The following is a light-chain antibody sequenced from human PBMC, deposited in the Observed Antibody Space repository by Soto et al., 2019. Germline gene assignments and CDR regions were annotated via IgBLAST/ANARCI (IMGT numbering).Light chain of an antibody. CDR2: GAS. J-gene: IGKJ2*01. CDR1: QSVSTN. Sequence: EIVLTQSPGTLSVSPGERANLSCRASQSVSTNLAWVQQKPGQAPRLLIYGASTRDTGIPARFSGSGSGTEFTLTINRLQSEDLAVYYCQQSNNWPYTFGQGTKLEV. CDR3: QQSNNWPYT. V-gene: IGKV3-15*01.